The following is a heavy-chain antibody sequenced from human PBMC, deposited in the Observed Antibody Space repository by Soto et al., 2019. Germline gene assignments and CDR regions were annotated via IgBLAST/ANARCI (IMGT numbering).Heavy chain of an antibody. CDR3: ARGGGSSPPQY. V-gene: IGHV4-59*01. CDR1: GGSISSYY. Sequence: SETLSLTCTVSGGSISSYYWSWIRQPPGKGLEWIGYIYYFGSTNYNPSLKSRVTISVDTSKNNFSLKLTPRTAAATDVDYWARGGGSSPPQYWGRGTLVTVSS. CDR2: IYYFGST. D-gene: IGHD3-16*01. J-gene: IGHJ4*02.